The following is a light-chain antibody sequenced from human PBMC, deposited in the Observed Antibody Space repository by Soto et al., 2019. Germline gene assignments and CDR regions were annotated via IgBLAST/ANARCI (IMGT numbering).Light chain of an antibody. CDR1: QDSTKY. CDR3: QQRSRYPST. J-gene: IGKJ4*01. CDR2: DAS. Sequence: IQLTQSPSSLSASVGDRVTITCRASQDSTKYLAWYQQKPGKDPNLLIYDASTLHSGVPSRFSGSGTGADCTHTVSGLQPEDFATYYWQQRSRYPSTFGGGTKVEIK. V-gene: IGKV1-9*01.